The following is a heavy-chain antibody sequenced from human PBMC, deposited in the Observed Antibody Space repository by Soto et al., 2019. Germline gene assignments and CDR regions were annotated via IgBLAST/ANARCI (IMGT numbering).Heavy chain of an antibody. D-gene: IGHD3-22*01. CDR3: ARVRNYYDSSGSLKAGYYYGMDV. CDR2: INPNSGGT. CDR1: RYTFTGYY. J-gene: IGHJ6*02. Sequence: ASVKVSCKASRYTFTGYYMHWVRQAPGQGLEWMGWINPNSGGTNYAQKFQGWVTMTRDTSISTAYMELSRLRSDDTAVYYCARVRNYYDSSGSLKAGYYYGMDVWGQGTTVTVSS. V-gene: IGHV1-2*04.